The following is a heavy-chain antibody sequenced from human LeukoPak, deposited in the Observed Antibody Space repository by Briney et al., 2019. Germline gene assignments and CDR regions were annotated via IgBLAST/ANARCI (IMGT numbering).Heavy chain of an antibody. J-gene: IGHJ5*02. Sequence: ETLSLTCTVSGYSISSGYYWGWIRQPPGKGLEWIGSIYYSGNTYYNPSLKSRVTISVDTSKNQFSLKLSSVTATDTAVYYCARQHPYGGNSFDPWGQGTLVIVSS. D-gene: IGHD4-23*01. V-gene: IGHV4-38-2*02. CDR2: IYYSGNT. CDR3: ARQHPYGGNSFDP. CDR1: GYSISSGYY.